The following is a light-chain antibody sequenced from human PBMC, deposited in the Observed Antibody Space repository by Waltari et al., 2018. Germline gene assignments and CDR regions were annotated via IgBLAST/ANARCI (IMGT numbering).Light chain of an antibody. V-gene: IGKV3-20*01. CDR1: QSISRA. J-gene: IGKJ1*01. Sequence: VLTQSPGTLSLSPGERVTLSCRASQSISRALTWYQQKPGQAPRLLIYGASTRATGIPDGFIGSGSGTDFSLTISRLDPDDFAVYYCQHYVRLPVTFGQGTTVEIK. CDR2: GAS. CDR3: QHYVRLPVT.